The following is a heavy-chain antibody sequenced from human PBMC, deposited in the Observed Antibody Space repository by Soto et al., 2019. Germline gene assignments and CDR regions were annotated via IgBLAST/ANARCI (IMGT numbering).Heavy chain of an antibody. CDR1: GFTFSNAW. CDR2: IKSKTDGGTT. J-gene: IGHJ4*02. D-gene: IGHD2-21*01. Sequence: EVQLVESGGGLVKPGGSLRLSCAASGFTFSNAWMNWVRQAPGKGLEWVGRIKSKTDGGTTDYAAPVKGRFTISRDASKHTLYLQMNSLKTEDTAVYYCIVRYPYYFDYWGQGTLVTVSS. CDR3: IVRYPYYFDY. V-gene: IGHV3-15*07.